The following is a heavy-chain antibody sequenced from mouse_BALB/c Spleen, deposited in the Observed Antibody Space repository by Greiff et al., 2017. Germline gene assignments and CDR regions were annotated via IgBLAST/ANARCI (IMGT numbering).Heavy chain of an antibody. Sequence: VQLVESGAELAKPGASVKMSCKASGYTFTSYWMHWVKQRPGQGLEWIGYINPSTGYTEYNQKFKDKATLTADKSSSTAYMQLSSLTSEDSAVYYCARTLRYQSAWFAYWGQGTLVTVSA. V-gene: IGHV1-7*01. CDR2: INPSTGYT. J-gene: IGHJ3*01. CDR1: GYTFTSYW. CDR3: ARTLRYQSAWFAY. D-gene: IGHD1-1*01.